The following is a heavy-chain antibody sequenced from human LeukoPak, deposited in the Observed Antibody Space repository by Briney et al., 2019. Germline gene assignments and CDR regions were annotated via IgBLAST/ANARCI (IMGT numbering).Heavy chain of an antibody. CDR2: ISGSGGST. D-gene: IGHD2-21*01. J-gene: IGHJ4*02. Sequence: GGSLRLSCTASGFTFGDYLMSWFRQAPGKGLEWVAGISGSGGSTNYADSVKGRFTISRDSPKNTLFLQMNSLRAEDTAVYFCAKRGVVIRVILVGFHREAYYFDSWGQGALVTVSS. V-gene: IGHV3-23*01. CDR3: AKRGVVIRVILVGFHREAYYFDS. CDR1: GFTFGDYL.